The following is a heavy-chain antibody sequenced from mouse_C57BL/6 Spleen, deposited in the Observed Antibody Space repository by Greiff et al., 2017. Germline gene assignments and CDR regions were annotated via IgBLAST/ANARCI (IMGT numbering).Heavy chain of an antibody. V-gene: IGHV1-53*01. CDR3: ARSPAAQALFAY. CDR2: ITPSNGGT. CDR1: GYTFTSYW. J-gene: IGHJ3*01. Sequence: QVQLQQPGTELVKPGASVKLSCKASGYTFTSYWMHWVKQRPGQGLEWIGNITPSNGGTNYNEKFKSKATLTVDKTPSTAYMQLSSLTSEYSAVYYCARSPAAQALFAYWGQGTLVTVSA. D-gene: IGHD3-2*02.